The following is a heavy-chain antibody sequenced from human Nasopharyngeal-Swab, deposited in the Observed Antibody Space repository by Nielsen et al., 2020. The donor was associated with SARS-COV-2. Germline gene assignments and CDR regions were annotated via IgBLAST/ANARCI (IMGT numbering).Heavy chain of an antibody. D-gene: IGHD6-13*01. CDR3: ARGPYSSSSYYYYGMDV. CDR2: ISYDGSNK. V-gene: IGHV3-30*04. J-gene: IGHJ6*02. CDR1: DFTFGSIA. Sequence: GGSLRLSCAASDFTFGSIAMHWVGKAQAKGLEWVAVISYDGSNKYYADSVKGRFTISRDNSKNTLYLQMNSLRAEDTAVYYCARGPYSSSSYYYYGMDVWGQGTTVTVSS.